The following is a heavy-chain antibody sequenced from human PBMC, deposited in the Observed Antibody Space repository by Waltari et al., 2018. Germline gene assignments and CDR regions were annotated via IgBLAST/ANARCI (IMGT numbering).Heavy chain of an antibody. V-gene: IGHV5-10-1*03. CDR1: GYTFSDSS. Sequence: EVQLVQSGAEVKQPGQSLMLSCKGSGYTFSDSSITWVRQMPGGGLEWMATVDPDDSSVNDSPSFQGHVTVAADKSTNSASLQWTALKASDTAMYYCARTRGPGTFDLWGRGTMVIVSP. CDR3: ARTRGPGTFDL. J-gene: IGHJ3*01. CDR2: VDPDDSSV. D-gene: IGHD1-26*01.